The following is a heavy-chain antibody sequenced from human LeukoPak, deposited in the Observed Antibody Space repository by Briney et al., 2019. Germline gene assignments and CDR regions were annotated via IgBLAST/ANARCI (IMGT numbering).Heavy chain of an antibody. CDR2: IYHSGST. CDR1: GGSFSGYY. J-gene: IGHJ4*02. Sequence: SETLSLTCAVYGGSFSGYYWSWIRQSPEKGLEWIGTIYHSGSTYYNPSLKSRVTISADTSKNQFSLRLSSVTAADTAVYYCARMNCSGGRCYLVRYWGQGTLVTVSS. D-gene: IGHD2-15*01. CDR3: ARMNCSGGRCYLVRY. V-gene: IGHV4-34*01.